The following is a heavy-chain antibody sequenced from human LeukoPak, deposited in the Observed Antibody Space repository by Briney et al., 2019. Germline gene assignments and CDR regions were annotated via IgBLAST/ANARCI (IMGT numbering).Heavy chain of an antibody. D-gene: IGHD6-13*01. J-gene: IGHJ4*02. CDR1: GFTFSSYG. Sequence: PGRSLRLSCAASGFTFSSYGMHWVRQAPGKGLEWVAVISYDGSNKYYADSVKGRFTISRDNSKNTLYLQMNSLRAEDTAVYYCAKDTRTGYSSSWYGGYYFDYWGQGILVTVSS. CDR3: AKDTRTGYSSSWYGGYYFDY. V-gene: IGHV3-30*18. CDR2: ISYDGSNK.